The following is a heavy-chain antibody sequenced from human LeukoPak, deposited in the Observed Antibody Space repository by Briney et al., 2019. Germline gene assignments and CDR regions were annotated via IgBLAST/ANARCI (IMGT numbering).Heavy chain of an antibody. V-gene: IGHV4-4*07. CDR3: AEGRDGYNLEVDY. Sequence: SETLSLTCIVSGDSISGYYWSWIRQAAGKGLEWIGRVYSTGSTNYNPSLKSRVTISVDTSKNQFSLKLSSVTAADTAVYYCAEGRDGYNLEVDYWGQGTLVTVSS. CDR1: GDSISGYY. CDR2: VYSTGST. J-gene: IGHJ4*02. D-gene: IGHD5-24*01.